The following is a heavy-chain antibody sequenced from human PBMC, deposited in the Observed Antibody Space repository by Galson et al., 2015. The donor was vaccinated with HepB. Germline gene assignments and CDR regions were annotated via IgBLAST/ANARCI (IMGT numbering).Heavy chain of an antibody. J-gene: IGHJ5*02. CDR1: GSTLTELS. D-gene: IGHD2-2*01. Sequence: SVKVSCKVSGSTLTELSMHWVRQAPGKGLEWMGGFDPEDGETIYAQKFQGRVTMTEDTSTDTAYMELSSLRSEDTAVYYCAGLGYCSSTSCYPSLTEGWFDPWGQGTLVTVSS. V-gene: IGHV1-24*01. CDR3: AGLGYCSSTSCYPSLTEGWFDP. CDR2: FDPEDGET.